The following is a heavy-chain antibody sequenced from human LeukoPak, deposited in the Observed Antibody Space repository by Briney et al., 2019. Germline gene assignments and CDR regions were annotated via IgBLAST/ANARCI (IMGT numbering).Heavy chain of an antibody. Sequence: PGGSLRLSCEASKFIFSIYGMHWVRQAPGKGLEWVAFIRYGGNTKYYADSVTGRFTISRDNSKNTLYLQMNSLRAEDTAVYYCARERDIVVVVAAKFLDYWGQGTLVTVSS. CDR3: ARERDIVVVVAAKFLDY. D-gene: IGHD2-15*01. J-gene: IGHJ4*02. V-gene: IGHV3-30*02. CDR1: KFIFSIYG. CDR2: IRYGGNTK.